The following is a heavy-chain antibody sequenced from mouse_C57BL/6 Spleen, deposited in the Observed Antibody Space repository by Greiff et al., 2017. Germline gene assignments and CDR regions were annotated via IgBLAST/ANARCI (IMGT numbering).Heavy chain of an antibody. J-gene: IGHJ3*01. Sequence: VQLQQSGPELVKPGASVKISCKASGYTFTDYYMNWVKQSHGKSLEWIGDINPNNGGTSYNQKFKGKATLTVDKSSSTAYMELRSLTSEDSAVYYCARWGSGYVGWFAYWGQGTLVTVSA. CDR3: ARWGSGYVGWFAY. CDR2: INPNNGGT. D-gene: IGHD3-2*02. CDR1: GYTFTDYY. V-gene: IGHV1-26*01.